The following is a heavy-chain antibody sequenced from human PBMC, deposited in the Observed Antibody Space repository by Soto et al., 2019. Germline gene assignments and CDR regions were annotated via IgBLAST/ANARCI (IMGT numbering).Heavy chain of an antibody. V-gene: IGHV4-34*01. D-gene: IGHD1-20*01. CDR3: AREAYNWNDEVRTFDI. Sequence: QVQLQQWGAGLLKPSETLSLTCAVYGGSFSGYYWSWIRQPPGKGLEWIGEINHSGSTNYSPSLKSRVTISVDTSKNQFSLKLSSVTAADTAVYYCAREAYNWNDEVRTFDIWGQGTMVTVSS. CDR1: GGSFSGYY. J-gene: IGHJ3*02. CDR2: INHSGST.